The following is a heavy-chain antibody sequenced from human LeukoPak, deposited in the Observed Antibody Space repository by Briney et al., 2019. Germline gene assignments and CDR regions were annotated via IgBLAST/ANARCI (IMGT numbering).Heavy chain of an antibody. Sequence: SVTVSCKASGGTFSIYAISWVRQAPGQGLEWMGGIIPIFGTANYAQKFQGRVTITADESTSTAYMELSSLRSEDTAVYYCARSREGYCSGGSCPPALHAFDIWGQGTMVTVSS. J-gene: IGHJ3*02. CDR1: GGTFSIYA. D-gene: IGHD2-15*01. V-gene: IGHV1-69*13. CDR3: ARSREGYCSGGSCPPALHAFDI. CDR2: IIPIFGTA.